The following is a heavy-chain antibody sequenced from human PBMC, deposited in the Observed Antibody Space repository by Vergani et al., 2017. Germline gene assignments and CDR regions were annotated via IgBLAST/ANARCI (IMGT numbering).Heavy chain of an antibody. J-gene: IGHJ6*02. V-gene: IGHV3-23*01. CDR3: ARDCTSGGCPDNYGMDV. CDR2: ISGPGLST. D-gene: IGHD2-8*01. CDR1: GFTFSNSA. Sequence: EVHLLESGGGLVQSGGSLRLSCAASGFTFSNSAVSWVRQAPGRGLAWVSSISGPGLSTYYADSVKGRFIIPRDNTNNSLFLQLRSLRAEDAAVYYCARDCTSGGCPDNYGMDVWGQGATVTVSS.